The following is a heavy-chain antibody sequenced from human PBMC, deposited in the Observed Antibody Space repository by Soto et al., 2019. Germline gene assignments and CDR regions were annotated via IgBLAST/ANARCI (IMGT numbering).Heavy chain of an antibody. CDR3: ARDMRHDYASGRLDY. V-gene: IGHV3-7*01. Sequence: EVYLVESGGGLIQPGGSLRLSCVGSGFTFSNHWMNWVRQAPGQGLEWVANIKADGSEKYYVDSVKGRFTISRDNAKTTVYLQMNSLRADDMAVYHCARDMRHDYASGRLDYLGQGTLVTVSS. CDR1: GFTFSNHW. J-gene: IGHJ4*02. CDR2: IKADGSEK. D-gene: IGHD3-10*01.